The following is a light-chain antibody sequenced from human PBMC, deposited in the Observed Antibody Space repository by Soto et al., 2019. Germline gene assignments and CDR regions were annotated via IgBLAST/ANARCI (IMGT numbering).Light chain of an antibody. V-gene: IGLV2-14*03. Sequence: QSALTQPASVSGSPGQSITISCTGTSSDVGGYNYVSWFQQHPGKAPKLKIYEVSNRPSGVSNRFSGSKSGYTASLTISELQPEDEADYYCTSFTSSSTWVFGGGTKVTVL. CDR1: SSDVGGYNY. J-gene: IGLJ3*02. CDR2: EVS. CDR3: TSFTSSSTWV.